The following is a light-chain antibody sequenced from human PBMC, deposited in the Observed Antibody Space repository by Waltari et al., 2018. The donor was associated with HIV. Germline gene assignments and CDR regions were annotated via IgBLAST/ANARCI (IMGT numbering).Light chain of an antibody. CDR2: EVS. J-gene: IGLJ2*01. Sequence: QSALTQPASVSGSPGQSITIPCTGTSSDVGRFKAVSLYQHHPGRAPRLLLYEVSNRPSGCSDRFSGSKSVNTASRTISGLQAEDEADYYCSAKTTSSTLVFGGGTKLTVL. CDR3: SAKTTSSTLV. V-gene: IGLV2-14*01. CDR1: SSDVGRFKA.